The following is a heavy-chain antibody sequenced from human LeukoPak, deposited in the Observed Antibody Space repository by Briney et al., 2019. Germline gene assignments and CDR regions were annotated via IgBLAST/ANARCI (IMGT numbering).Heavy chain of an antibody. J-gene: IGHJ4*02. CDR2: INPSGGST. V-gene: IGHV1-46*01. D-gene: IGHD2-15*01. CDR1: GYTFTSYY. CDR3: ARGETVVIVAAPPQSKNDY. Sequence: ASVKVSCKASGYTFTSYYMHWVRQAPGQGLEWMGIINPSGGSTSYAQKFQGRVTMTRDTSTSTVYMELSSLRSEDTAVYYCARGETVVIVAAPPQSKNDYWGQGTLVTVSS.